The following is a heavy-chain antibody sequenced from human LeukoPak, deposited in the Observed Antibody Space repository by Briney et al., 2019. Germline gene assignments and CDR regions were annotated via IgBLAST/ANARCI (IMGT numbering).Heavy chain of an antibody. D-gene: IGHD2-2*01. CDR1: GGSISSYY. Sequence: SETLSLTCTVSGGSISSYYWSWIRQPAGKGLEWIGRIYSSGTTNYNPSLKSRVTMSVDTSKNQFSLKLSSVTAADTAVYYCARVVPAAMRIYYFDYWGQGTLVTVSS. CDR2: IYSSGTT. V-gene: IGHV4-4*07. CDR3: ARVVPAAMRIYYFDY. J-gene: IGHJ4*02.